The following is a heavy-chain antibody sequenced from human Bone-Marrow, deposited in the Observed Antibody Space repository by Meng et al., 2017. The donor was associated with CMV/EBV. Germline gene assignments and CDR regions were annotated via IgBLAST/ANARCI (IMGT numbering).Heavy chain of an antibody. V-gene: IGHV3-30*02. CDR2: IRYDGSNK. CDR1: GFTFSSYG. Sequence: GESLKISCAASGFTFSSYGMHWVRQAPGKGLEWVAFIRYDGSNKYYADSVKGRFTISRDNSKNTLYLQMNSLRAEDTAVYYCAKDPGSGNDYYYGMDVWGPGNTVNVSS. D-gene: IGHD3-10*01. J-gene: IGHJ6*02. CDR3: AKDPGSGNDYYYGMDV.